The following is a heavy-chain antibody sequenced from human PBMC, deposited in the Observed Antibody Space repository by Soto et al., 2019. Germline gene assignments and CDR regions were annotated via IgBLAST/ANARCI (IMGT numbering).Heavy chain of an antibody. V-gene: IGHV1-18*01. CDR3: ARQRVQLELYYYMDV. J-gene: IGHJ6*03. Sequence: PSVKVSCKASGYTFTSYGISWVRQAPGQGLEWMGWISAYNGNTNYAQKLQGRVTMTTDTSTSTAYMELRSLRSDDTAVYYCARQRVQLELYYYMDVWGKGTTVTVSS. D-gene: IGHD1-1*01. CDR2: ISAYNGNT. CDR1: GYTFTSYG.